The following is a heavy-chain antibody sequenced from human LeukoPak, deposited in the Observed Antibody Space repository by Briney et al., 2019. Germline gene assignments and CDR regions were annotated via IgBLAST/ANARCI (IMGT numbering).Heavy chain of an antibody. CDR1: GFTFSSYW. CDR2: IKQDGSEK. J-gene: IGHJ6*04. V-gene: IGHV3-7*03. Sequence: GGSLRLSCAASGFTFSSYWMSWVRQAPGKGLEWVANIKQDGSEKYYVDSVKGRFTISRDNAKNSLCLQMNSLRAEDTAVYYCARDDSLFGYDILTGYDYYYYGMDVWGKGTTVTVSS. CDR3: ARDDSLFGYDILTGYDYYYYGMDV. D-gene: IGHD3-9*01.